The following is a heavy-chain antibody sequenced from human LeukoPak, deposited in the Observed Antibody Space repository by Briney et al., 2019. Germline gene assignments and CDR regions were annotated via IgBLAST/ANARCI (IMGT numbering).Heavy chain of an antibody. Sequence: ASVKVSCKASGCTFTGYLVHWVRQAPGQGLQWMGWINPNTGGTNYAQKFQGRVTMTRDTSISTAYMELSRLRSDDTAVYYCASGDYGDPPLNYWSQGTLVTVSS. CDR1: GCTFTGYL. D-gene: IGHD4/OR15-4a*01. CDR2: INPNTGGT. J-gene: IGHJ4*02. V-gene: IGHV1-2*02. CDR3: ASGDYGDPPLNY.